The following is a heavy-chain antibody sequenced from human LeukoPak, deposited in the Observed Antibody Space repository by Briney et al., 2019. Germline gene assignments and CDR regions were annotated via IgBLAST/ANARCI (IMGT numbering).Heavy chain of an antibody. D-gene: IGHD3-10*01. CDR1: GGSISSYY. CDR3: ARGLSRMVRGVINLHFDY. CDR2: IYYSGST. J-gene: IGHJ4*02. V-gene: IGHV4-59*01. Sequence: SETLSLTCTVSGGSISSYYWSWIRQPPGKGLEWLGYIYYSGSTNYNPSLKSRVTISVDTSKNQFSLKLSSVTAADTAVYYCARGLSRMVRGVINLHFDYWGQGTLVTVSS.